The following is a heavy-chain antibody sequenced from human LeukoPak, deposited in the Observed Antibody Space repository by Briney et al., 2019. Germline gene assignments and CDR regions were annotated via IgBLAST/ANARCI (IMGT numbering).Heavy chain of an antibody. CDR2: IIPIFGIA. Sequence: KVSCKASGGTFSSYAIGWVRQAPGQGLEWMGRIIPIFGIANYAQKFQGRVTITADKSTSTAYMELSSLRSEDTAVYYCARGPVEVPAASPDYWGQGTLVTVSS. J-gene: IGHJ4*02. V-gene: IGHV1-69*04. CDR3: ARGPVEVPAASPDY. CDR1: GGTFSSYA. D-gene: IGHD2-2*01.